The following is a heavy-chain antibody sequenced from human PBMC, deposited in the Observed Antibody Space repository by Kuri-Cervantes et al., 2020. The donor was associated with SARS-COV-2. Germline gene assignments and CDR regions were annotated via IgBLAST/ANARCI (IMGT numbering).Heavy chain of an antibody. D-gene: IGHD6-13*01. CDR1: GYTFTSYG. V-gene: IGHV1-18*01. CDR2: FSAYNGNT. J-gene: IGHJ4*02. Sequence: ASLKVSCKASGYTFTSYGISWVRQAPGQGLEWMGWFSAYNGNTNYAQKLQGRVTMTTDTSTSTAYMEMRSLRSDDTAVYYCARGVAAAGTIDYWGQGTLVTVSS. CDR3: ARGVAAAGTIDY.